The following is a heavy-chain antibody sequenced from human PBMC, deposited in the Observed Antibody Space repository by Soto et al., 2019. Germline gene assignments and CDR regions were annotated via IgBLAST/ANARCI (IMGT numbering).Heavy chain of an antibody. J-gene: IGHJ6*03. CDR1: GYSFISYG. CDR3: ARVGGSTNYFKGYYMDV. V-gene: IGHV1-3*01. D-gene: IGHD2-15*01. Sequence: QVQFVQSGAEVKKPGASVKVSCKASGYSFISYGMHWVRQAPGQRLEWMGWINVDNGNTKYSEKFQGRVTITRDTSASTVYMELSSLRSEDTAVYYCARVGGSTNYFKGYYMDVWGKGTTVTVSS. CDR2: INVDNGNT.